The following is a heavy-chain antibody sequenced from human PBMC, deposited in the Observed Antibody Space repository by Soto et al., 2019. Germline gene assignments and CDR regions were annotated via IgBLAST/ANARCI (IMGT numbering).Heavy chain of an antibody. CDR1: GFTFSSYG. V-gene: IGHV3-30*18. J-gene: IGHJ5*02. CDR3: AKVLRSVRSVLNP. CDR2: ISYDGSNK. D-gene: IGHD6-25*01. Sequence: GGSLRLSCVASGFTFSSYGMHWVRQAPGKGLEWVAVISYDGSNKYYADSVKGRFTISRDNSKNTLYLQMNSLRAEDTAVYYCAKVLRSVRSVLNPWGQGTWGTVSS.